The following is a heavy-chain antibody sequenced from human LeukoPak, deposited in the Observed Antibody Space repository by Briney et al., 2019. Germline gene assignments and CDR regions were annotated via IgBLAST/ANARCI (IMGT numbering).Heavy chain of an antibody. CDR3: ARYQYYDFWSGPDY. V-gene: IGHV1-8*01. CDR1: GYTFTSYD. CDR2: MNPNSGNT. D-gene: IGHD3-3*01. J-gene: IGHJ4*02. Sequence: GASVKVSCKASGYTFTSYDINWVRQATGQGREWMGWMNPNSGNTGYAQKFQGRVTMTRNTSISTAYMELSSLRSEDTAVYYCARYQYYDFWSGPDYWGQGTLVTVSS.